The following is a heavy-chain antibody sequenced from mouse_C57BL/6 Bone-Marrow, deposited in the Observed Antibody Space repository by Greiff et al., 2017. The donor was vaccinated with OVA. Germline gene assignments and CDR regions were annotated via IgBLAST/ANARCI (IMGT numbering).Heavy chain of an antibody. D-gene: IGHD2-2*01. V-gene: IGHV1-69*01. CDR2: IDPSDSYT. CDR3: AALWLRRIDY. J-gene: IGHJ2*01. CDR1: GYTFTSYW. Sequence: QVQLQQPGAELVMPGASVKLSCKASGYTFTSYWMHWVKQRPGQGLEWIGEIDPSDSYTNYNQKFKGKSTLTVDKSSSTAYMQLSSLTSEDSAVYYCAALWLRRIDYWGQGTTLTVSS.